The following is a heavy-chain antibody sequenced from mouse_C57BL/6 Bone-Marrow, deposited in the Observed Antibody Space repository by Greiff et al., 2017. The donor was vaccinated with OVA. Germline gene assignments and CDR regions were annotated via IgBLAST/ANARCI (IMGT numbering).Heavy chain of an antibody. CDR3: ARRDTVVAYYFDY. CDR2: IYPRDGST. D-gene: IGHD1-1*01. J-gene: IGHJ2*01. V-gene: IGHV1-85*01. Sequence: QVQLKQSGPELVKPGASVKLSCKASGYTFTSYDINWVKQRPGQGLEWIGWIYPRDGSTKYNEKFKGKATLTVDTSSSTAYMELHSLTSEDSAVYFCARRDTVVAYYFDYWGQGTTLTVSS. CDR1: GYTFTSYD.